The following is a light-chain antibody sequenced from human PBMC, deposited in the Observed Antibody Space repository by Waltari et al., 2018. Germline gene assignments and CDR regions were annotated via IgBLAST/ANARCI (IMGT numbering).Light chain of an antibody. CDR1: SSNIGDSA. V-gene: IGLV1-36*01. CDR3: AAWDDSLNALI. J-gene: IGLJ2*01. CDR2: YDC. Sequence: QSALTQPPSVSGAPRQRVTISCSGSSSNIGDSAVNWYQQFPGKSPNLVIYYDCLLPSGVSERFSGSKSGSSASLAISGLQSEDEALYFCAAWDDSLNALIFGGGTKLTVL.